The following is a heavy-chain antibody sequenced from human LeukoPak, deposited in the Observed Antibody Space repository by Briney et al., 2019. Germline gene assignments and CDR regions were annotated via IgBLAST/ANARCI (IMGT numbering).Heavy chain of an antibody. J-gene: IGHJ4*02. Sequence: PGRSLRLSCTASGFTFGDYAMSWFRQAPGKGLEWVGFIRSKAYGGTTEYAASVKGRFTISRDDSISIAYLQMNSLKTEDTAVYYCTRVASDSFYDSSLFDYWGQGTLVTVSS. CDR2: IRSKAYGGTT. V-gene: IGHV3-49*03. CDR3: TRVASDSFYDSSLFDY. D-gene: IGHD3-22*01. CDR1: GFTFGDYA.